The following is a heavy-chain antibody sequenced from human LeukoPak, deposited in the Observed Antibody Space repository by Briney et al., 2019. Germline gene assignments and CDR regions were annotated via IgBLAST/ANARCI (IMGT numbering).Heavy chain of an antibody. CDR3: ARRVYSDNSGYLW. CDR2: ISTSGTTI. CDR1: GFTFSDYY. D-gene: IGHD3-22*01. V-gene: IGHV3-11*01. Sequence: SGGSLRLSCAASGFTFSDYYMSWLRQAPGKGLEWVSYISTSGTTIYYADSVKGRFTISRDNAKNSLYLQMNSLRAEDTAVYYCARRVYSDNSGYLWWGQGTLVTVSS. J-gene: IGHJ4*02.